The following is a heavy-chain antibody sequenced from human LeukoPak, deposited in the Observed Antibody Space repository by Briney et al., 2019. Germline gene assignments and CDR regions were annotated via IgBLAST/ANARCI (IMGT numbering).Heavy chain of an antibody. CDR3: AREHCGSPTCGN. CDR1: GFAFSSYS. V-gene: IGHV3-48*01. D-gene: IGHD2-2*01. Sequence: PGGSLRLSCAASGFAFSSYSMNWVRQAPGKGLEWVSYISSRSATIYYADSVKGRFTISRDNAKNSLYLHMNSLRADDTAVYYCAREHCGSPTCGNWGQGTLVTVSS. J-gene: IGHJ1*01. CDR2: ISSRSATI.